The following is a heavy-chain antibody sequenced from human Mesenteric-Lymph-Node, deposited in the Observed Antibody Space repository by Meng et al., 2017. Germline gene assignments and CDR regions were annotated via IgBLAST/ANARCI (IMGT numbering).Heavy chain of an antibody. Sequence: QVQLEQSGAEVQKPGASVKVSCKASGYTFTVYYMHWVRQAPGQGLEWMGRINPHTGGINYAQEFQGRVAMTRDTSISTAYMELSRLRTDDTAVYYCAKIGSNHQFDLWGQGTLVTVSS. CDR3: AKIGSNHQFDL. D-gene: IGHD4-11*01. CDR2: INPHTGGI. J-gene: IGHJ4*02. V-gene: IGHV1-2*06. CDR1: GYTFTVYY.